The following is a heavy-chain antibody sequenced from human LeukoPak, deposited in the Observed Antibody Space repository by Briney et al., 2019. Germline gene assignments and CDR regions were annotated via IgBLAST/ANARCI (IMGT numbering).Heavy chain of an antibody. V-gene: IGHV3-48*01. CDR2: ISSSSSTI. J-gene: IGHJ4*02. D-gene: IGHD1-1*01. Sequence: GGSLRLSCAASGFTFSSYSMNWVRQAPGKGLEWVSYISSSSSTIYYADSVKGRFTISRDNAKNSLYLQMNSLRAEDTAVYYCAITRKYFDYWGQGTLVTVSS. CDR3: AITRKYFDY. CDR1: GFTFSSYS.